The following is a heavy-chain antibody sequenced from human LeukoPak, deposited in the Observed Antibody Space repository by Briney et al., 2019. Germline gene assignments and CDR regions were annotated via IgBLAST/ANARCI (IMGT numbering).Heavy chain of an antibody. CDR2: INAGNGNT. J-gene: IGHJ5*02. Sequence: ASVKVSFKASGYTFTSYAMHWVGQAPGQRLEGMGWINAGNGNTKYSQKFQGRVTITRDTSASTAYMELSSLRSEDPAVYYCARGGGSSIVDPWGQGTLVTVSS. D-gene: IGHD2-2*01. V-gene: IGHV1-3*01. CDR1: GYTFTSYA. CDR3: ARGGGSSIVDP.